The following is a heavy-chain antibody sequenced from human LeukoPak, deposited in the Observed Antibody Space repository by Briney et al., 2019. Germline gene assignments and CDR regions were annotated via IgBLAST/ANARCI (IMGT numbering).Heavy chain of an antibody. CDR3: ARPYYYSSGSLPY. CDR2: INQDGSEK. J-gene: IGHJ4*02. D-gene: IGHD3-10*01. CDR1: GFTFSSYW. Sequence: GGSLRPSCEASGFTFSSYWMNWVRQAPGKGLEWVANINQDGSEKYYVDSVKGRFTISRDNAKNSLSLQMNSLRAEDTAVYYCARPYYYSSGSLPYWGQGTLVTVSS. V-gene: IGHV3-7*01.